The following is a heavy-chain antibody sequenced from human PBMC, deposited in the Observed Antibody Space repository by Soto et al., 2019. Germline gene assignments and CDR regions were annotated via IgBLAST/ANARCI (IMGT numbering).Heavy chain of an antibody. J-gene: IGHJ6*02. V-gene: IGHV6-1*01. CDR3: ARDLAGATGGYYYYYGMDV. CDR2: TYYRSKWYN. Sequence: SQTLSLTCAISGDSVSSNSAAWNWIRQSPSRGLEWLGRTYYRSKWYNDYAVSVKSRITINPDTSKNQFSLQLNSVTPEDTAVYYCARDLAGATGGYYYYYGMDVWGQGTKVTVYS. CDR1: GDSVSSNSAA. D-gene: IGHD1-26*01.